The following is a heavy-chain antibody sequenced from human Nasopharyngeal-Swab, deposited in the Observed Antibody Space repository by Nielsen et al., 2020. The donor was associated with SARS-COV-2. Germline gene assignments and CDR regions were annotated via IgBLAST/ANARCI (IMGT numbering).Heavy chain of an antibody. J-gene: IGHJ6*02. D-gene: IGHD3-3*01. CDR1: GFTFSSYW. CDR2: IKQDGSEK. V-gene: IGHV3-7*01. CDR3: AREGYDFWSGYPARSYYYYGMDV. Sequence: GESLKISCAASGFTFSSYWMSWVRQAPGKGLEWVANIKQDGSEKYYVDSVKGRFTISRDSAKNSLYLQMNSLRAEDTAVYYCAREGYDFWSGYPARSYYYYGMDVWGQGTTVTVSS.